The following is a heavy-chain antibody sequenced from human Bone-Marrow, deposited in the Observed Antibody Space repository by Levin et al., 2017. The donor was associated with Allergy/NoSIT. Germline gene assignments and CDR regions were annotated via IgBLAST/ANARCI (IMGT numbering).Heavy chain of an antibody. Sequence: PGGSLRLSCAASGFTFSTFWMSWVRQAPGKGLEWVASIKQDGSEKYYVDSVKGRFTISRDNAKNSLYLQMNGLRAEDTALYYCARESWRQSLDYWGQGTLVTVSS. CDR3: ARESWRQSLDY. V-gene: IGHV3-7*01. CDR2: IKQDGSEK. J-gene: IGHJ4*02. CDR1: GFTFSTFW.